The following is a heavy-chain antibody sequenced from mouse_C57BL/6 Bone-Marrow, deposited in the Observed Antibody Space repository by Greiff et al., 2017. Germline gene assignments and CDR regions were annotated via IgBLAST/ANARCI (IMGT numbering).Heavy chain of an antibody. CDR3: VSLLSGDWFAY. V-gene: IGHV10-1*01. CDR1: GFSFNTYA. D-gene: IGHD1-3*01. Sequence: EVMLVESGGGLVQPKGSLKLSCAASGFSFNTYAMNWVRQAPGKGLEWVARIRSKSNNYATYYADSVKDRFTISRDDSESMLYLQMNNLKTEDTAMYYCVSLLSGDWFAYWGQGTLVTVSA. J-gene: IGHJ3*01. CDR2: IRSKSNNYAT.